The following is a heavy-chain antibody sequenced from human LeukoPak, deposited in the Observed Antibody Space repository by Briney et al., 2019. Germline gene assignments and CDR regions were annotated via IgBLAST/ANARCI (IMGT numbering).Heavy chain of an antibody. CDR3: ARVCRLRSSGRFDL. V-gene: IGHV3-23*01. D-gene: IGHD3-3*01. Sequence: PGGSLRLSCAASGFTFSSYAMSWVRQDPGEGLEWVSAISGSGGSTYYADSVKGRFTISRDNSKNTLYLQMNSLRAEDTAVYYCARVCRLRSSGRFDLWGQGTLVTVSS. J-gene: IGHJ5*02. CDR2: ISGSGGST. CDR1: GFTFSSYA.